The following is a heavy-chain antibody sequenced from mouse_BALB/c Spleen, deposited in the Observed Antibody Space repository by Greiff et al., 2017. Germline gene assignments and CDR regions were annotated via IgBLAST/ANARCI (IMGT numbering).Heavy chain of an antibody. Sequence: EVMLVESGAELVRSGASVKLSCTASGFNIKDYYMHWVKQRPEQGLEWIGWIDPENGGTEYAPKFQGKATMTADTSSNTAYLQLSSLTSEDTAVYYCNAWGGNYFPFDYWGQGTTLTVSS. J-gene: IGHJ2*01. V-gene: IGHV14-4*02. CDR2: IDPENGGT. CDR1: GFNIKDYY. D-gene: IGHD2-1*01. CDR3: NAWGGNYFPFDY.